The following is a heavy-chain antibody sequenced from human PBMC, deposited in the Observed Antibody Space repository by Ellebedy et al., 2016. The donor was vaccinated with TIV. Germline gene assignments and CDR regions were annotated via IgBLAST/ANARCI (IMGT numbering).Heavy chain of an antibody. Sequence: GESLKISXAASGFTFSSYAMSWVRQAPGKGLEWVANINGDGRAIQYADSVEGRFTISRDNAKKSLFLQMNSLRVEDTAMYYCSRNLGHYMLSDWGQGSLVTVSS. D-gene: IGHD2-8*01. V-gene: IGHV3-7*01. CDR3: SRNLGHYMLSD. CDR2: INGDGRAI. CDR1: GFTFSSYA. J-gene: IGHJ4*02.